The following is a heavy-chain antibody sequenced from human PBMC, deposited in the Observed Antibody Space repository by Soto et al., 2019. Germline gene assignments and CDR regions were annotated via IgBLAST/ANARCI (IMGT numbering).Heavy chain of an antibody. V-gene: IGHV1-3*01. CDR3: ARDIAAAAGY. Sequence: ASVKVSCKASGYSFTSYAMHWVRQAPGQRLEWMGWINAGNGNTKYSQKFQGRITITRDTSASTAYMDLSSLRSEDTAVYYCARDIAAAAGYWGQGTLVTVSS. CDR1: GYSFTSYA. CDR2: INAGNGNT. J-gene: IGHJ4*02. D-gene: IGHD6-13*01.